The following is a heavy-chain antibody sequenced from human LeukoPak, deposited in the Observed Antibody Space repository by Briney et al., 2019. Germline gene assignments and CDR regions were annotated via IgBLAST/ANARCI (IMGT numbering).Heavy chain of an antibody. CDR2: IYYSGST. J-gene: IGHJ4*02. Sequence: TPSETLSLTCTVSGGSISSSSYYWGWIRQPPGKGLEWIGSIYYSGSTYYNPSLKSRVTISVDTSKNQFSLKLSSVTAADTAVYYCARRYYDILTGYSNFDYWGQGTLVTVSS. CDR3: ARRYYDILTGYSNFDY. CDR1: GGSISSSSYY. V-gene: IGHV4-39*01. D-gene: IGHD3-9*01.